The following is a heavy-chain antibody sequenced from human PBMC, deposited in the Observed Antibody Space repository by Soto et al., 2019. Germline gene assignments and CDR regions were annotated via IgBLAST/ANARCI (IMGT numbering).Heavy chain of an antibody. V-gene: IGHV3-74*01. CDR3: ARDQGYSSPK. CDR2: IKSDGSST. J-gene: IGHJ4*02. CDR1: GFSVSFSSYW. Sequence: GGSLRLSCAASGFSVSFSSYWMHWVRQAPGKGLVWVSLIKSDGSSTTYADSVKGRFTISRDNAKNTLYLQMNSLRVEDTAVYYCARDQGYSSPKWGQGTLVTVSS. D-gene: IGHD6-13*01.